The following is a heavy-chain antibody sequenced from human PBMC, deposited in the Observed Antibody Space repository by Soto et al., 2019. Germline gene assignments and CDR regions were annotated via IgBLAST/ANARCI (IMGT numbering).Heavy chain of an antibody. CDR3: ATGGGRFNYGMDV. Sequence: PSETLSLTCTVFGGSISNYYWSWVRRPPGKGLEWIGYVYGSGSTTYSPSFRSRVIISVDTSKNQLSLKLSSVAAADTAVYYCATGGGRFNYGMDVWGQGTTVTV. V-gene: IGHV4-59*01. J-gene: IGHJ6*02. D-gene: IGHD3-10*01. CDR2: VYGSGST. CDR1: GGSISNYY.